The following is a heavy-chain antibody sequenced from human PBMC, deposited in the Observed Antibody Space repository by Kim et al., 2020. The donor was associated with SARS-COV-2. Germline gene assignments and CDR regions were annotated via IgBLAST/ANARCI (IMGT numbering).Heavy chain of an antibody. Sequence: YAQKFQGRVTMTEDTSTDTAYMELSSLRSEDTAVYYCATSRRTSCLFDYWGQGTLVTVSS. CDR3: ATSRRTSCLFDY. J-gene: IGHJ4*02. D-gene: IGHD2-2*01. V-gene: IGHV1-24*01.